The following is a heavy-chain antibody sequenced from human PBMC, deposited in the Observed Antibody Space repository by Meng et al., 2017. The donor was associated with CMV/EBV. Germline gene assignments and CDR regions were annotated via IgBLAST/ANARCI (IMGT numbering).Heavy chain of an antibody. CDR2: ISSSGSTI. V-gene: IGHV3-48*03. D-gene: IGHD3-3*01. CDR1: GFTFSSYE. CDR3: ARAPNYDFWSGYRDY. J-gene: IGHJ4*02. Sequence: GGSLRLSCAASGFTFSSYEMNWVRQAPGKGLEWVSYISSSGSTIYYADSVKGRFTISRDNAKNSLYLQMNSLRAEDTAVYYCARAPNYDFWSGYRDYWGQGTLVTVSS.